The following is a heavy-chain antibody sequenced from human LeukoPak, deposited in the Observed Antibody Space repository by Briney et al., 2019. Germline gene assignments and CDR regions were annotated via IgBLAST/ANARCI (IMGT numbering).Heavy chain of an antibody. Sequence: GGSLRLSCIGSGYRFSDAWMQWGRQAPGKGLMWVSRIKIDGSTDYADSVKGRFTISRDNARNTLYLEMNSLRADDTAIYYCARDWHHSFDYWGQGVLVTVSS. V-gene: IGHV3-74*01. CDR2: IKIDGST. CDR3: ARDWHHSFDY. J-gene: IGHJ4*02. CDR1: GYRFSDAW.